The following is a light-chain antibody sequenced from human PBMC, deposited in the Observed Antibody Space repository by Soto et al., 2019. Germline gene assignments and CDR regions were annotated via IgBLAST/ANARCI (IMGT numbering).Light chain of an antibody. CDR1: SAHSSYI. J-gene: IGLJ3*02. CDR3: ETWDSNTRV. CDR2: LEGSGSY. V-gene: IGLV4-60*03. Sequence: QPVLTQSSSASASLGSSVKLTCTLSSAHSSYIIAWHQQQPGKAPRYLMKLEGSGSYNKGSGVPDRFSGSSSGADRYLTISNLQSEDEADYYCETWDSNTRVFGGGTEVTVL.